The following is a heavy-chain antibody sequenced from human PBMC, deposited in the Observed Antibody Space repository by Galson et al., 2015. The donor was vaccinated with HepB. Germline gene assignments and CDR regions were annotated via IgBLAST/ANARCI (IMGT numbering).Heavy chain of an antibody. J-gene: IGHJ3*02. V-gene: IGHV3-48*01. CDR2: ISTSSTTI. CDR3: ARDPDTSHPPDALDI. CDR1: GFTLSDYN. Sequence: SLRLSCAASGFTLSDYNMNWVRQAPGKGLEWVSYISTSSTTIYCADSVKGRFTISRDTAKNSLYLQMNSLRAEDTAVYYCARDPDTSHPPDALDIWGQGTMVTVSS. D-gene: IGHD2-2*01.